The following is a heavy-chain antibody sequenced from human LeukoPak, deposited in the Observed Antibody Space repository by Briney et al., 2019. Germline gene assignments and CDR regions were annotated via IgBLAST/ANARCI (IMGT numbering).Heavy chain of an antibody. Sequence: GGSLRLSCAASGLTFSDYYMSWIRQAPGKGLEWVSYISSSGNTIYYADSVKGRFTISRDNAKNSLFLQMNSLRAEDTALYYCARDHDYGDYDYWGQGTLVTVSS. CDR2: ISSSGNTI. CDR3: ARDHDYGDYDY. D-gene: IGHD4-17*01. V-gene: IGHV3-11*04. CDR1: GLTFSDYY. J-gene: IGHJ4*02.